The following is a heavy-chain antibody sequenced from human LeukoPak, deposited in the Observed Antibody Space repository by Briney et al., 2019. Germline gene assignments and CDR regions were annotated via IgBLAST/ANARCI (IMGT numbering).Heavy chain of an antibody. V-gene: IGHV1-8*01. D-gene: IGHD5-12*01. J-gene: IGHJ4*02. CDR1: GYTFTSYD. Sequence: ASVKVSCKASGYTFTSYDINWVRQATGQGLEWMGWMNPNSGNTGYAQKFQGRVTMTRDMSTSTVYMELSSLRSEDTAVYYCARASGYDFSPLDYWGQGTLVTVSS. CDR2: MNPNSGNT. CDR3: ARASGYDFSPLDY.